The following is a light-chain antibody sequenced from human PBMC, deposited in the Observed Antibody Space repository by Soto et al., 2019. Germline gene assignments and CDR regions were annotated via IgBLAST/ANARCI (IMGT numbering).Light chain of an antibody. Sequence: QSALTQPASVSGSPGQSITISCTGTDRDVGGYNYVSWYQQHPGKAPKLMIYEVSNRPSGVSNRFSGSKSGNTASLTISGLQAEDEADYYCSSYTSSSTLGFGGGTKLTVL. V-gene: IGLV2-14*01. CDR2: EVS. J-gene: IGLJ2*01. CDR1: DRDVGGYNY. CDR3: SSYTSSSTLG.